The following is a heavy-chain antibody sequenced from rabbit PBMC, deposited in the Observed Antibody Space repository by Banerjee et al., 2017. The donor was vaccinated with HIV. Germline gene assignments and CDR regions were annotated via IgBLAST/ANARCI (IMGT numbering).Heavy chain of an antibody. D-gene: IGHD5-1*01. V-gene: IGHV1S45*01. Sequence: QEQLVEYGGDLVQPEGSLTLTCKASGFSFSSGYDMCWVRQAPGKGLEWIACIYTGSSGNTYHANWARGRFTISSDNAQNTVDLQMNSLTAADTATYFCARDQYGSDNGYDLWGQGTLVT. CDR3: ARDQYGSDNGYDL. J-gene: IGHJ3*01. CDR2: IYTGSSGNT. CDR1: GFSFSSGYD.